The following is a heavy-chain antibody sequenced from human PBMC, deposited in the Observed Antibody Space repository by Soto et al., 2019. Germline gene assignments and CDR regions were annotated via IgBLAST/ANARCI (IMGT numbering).Heavy chain of an antibody. CDR2: INAGNGNT. CDR1: RYTFTISV. Sequence: AKIACTSCRYTFTISVMHGVRQASGQRLEWMGCINAGNGNTKYSQKFQGRVTITRYTSASTAYMELSSLRFEDTAVYYCARSVVVVTALYYWGQGTLVTVSS. V-gene: IGHV1-3*01. D-gene: IGHD2-21*02. J-gene: IGHJ4*02. CDR3: ARSVVVVTALYY.